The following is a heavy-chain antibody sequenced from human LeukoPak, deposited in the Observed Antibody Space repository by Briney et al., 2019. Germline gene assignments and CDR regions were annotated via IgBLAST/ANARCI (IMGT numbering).Heavy chain of an antibody. CDR3: ARQPMVRGVIIRYWFDP. J-gene: IGHJ5*02. D-gene: IGHD3-10*01. Sequence: GTLRLSCAASGFTFSSYGMSWVRQPPGKGLEWIGRIYTSGSTNYNPSLKSRVTMSVDTSKNQFSLKLSSVTAADTAVYYCARQPMVRGVIIRYWFDPWGQGTLVTVSS. CDR1: GFTFSSYG. V-gene: IGHV4-59*10. CDR2: IYTSGST.